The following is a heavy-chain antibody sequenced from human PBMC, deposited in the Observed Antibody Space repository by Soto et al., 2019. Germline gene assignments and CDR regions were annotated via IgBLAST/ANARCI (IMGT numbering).Heavy chain of an antibody. Sequence: EVQLLESGGGLVQPGGSLRLSCAASGFTFSSYAMSWVRQAPGKGLEWVSAISGSGGSTYYADSVKGRFTISRDNSKNTLYXQMNSLRAEDTAVYYCARSLSSSWYAEYFQHWGQGTLVTVSS. D-gene: IGHD6-13*01. J-gene: IGHJ1*01. CDR2: ISGSGGST. CDR1: GFTFSSYA. V-gene: IGHV3-23*01. CDR3: ARSLSSSWYAEYFQH.